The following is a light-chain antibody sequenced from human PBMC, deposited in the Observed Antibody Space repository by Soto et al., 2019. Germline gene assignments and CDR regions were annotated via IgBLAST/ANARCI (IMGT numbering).Light chain of an antibody. V-gene: IGLV2-14*01. CDR1: SGDIGGYNY. J-gene: IGLJ2*01. Sequence: QSALTQPASVSGSPGQSITISCTGTSGDIGGYNYVSWYQQHPGKAPKLLISEVTNRPSGVSNRFSGSKSGNTASLTISGLQAEDEADYYCSSYSSTNTFILFGGGTKVTVL. CDR3: SSYSSTNTFIL. CDR2: EVT.